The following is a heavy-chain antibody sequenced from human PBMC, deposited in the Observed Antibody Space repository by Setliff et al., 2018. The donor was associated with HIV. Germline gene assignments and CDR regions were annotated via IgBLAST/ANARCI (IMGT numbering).Heavy chain of an antibody. J-gene: IGHJ1*01. Sequence: ASVKVSCKTSGYTFNSYAISWVRQAPGQGLEWMGWISAYNGNRNYAKKFQGRVTVTKDSSTSIAYMELRNLRSDDTAVYYCASHPPWLDRAEYFQHWGQGTLVTV. CDR3: ASHPPWLDRAEYFQH. D-gene: IGHD6-19*01. V-gene: IGHV1-18*01. CDR2: ISAYNGNR. CDR1: GYTFNSYA.